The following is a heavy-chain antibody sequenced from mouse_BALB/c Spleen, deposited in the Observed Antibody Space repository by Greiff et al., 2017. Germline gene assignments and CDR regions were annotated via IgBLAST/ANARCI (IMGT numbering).Heavy chain of an antibody. CDR2: IWAGGST. CDR3: ARAMITLAY. D-gene: IGHD2-4*01. J-gene: IGHJ3*01. Sequence: VKLQESGPGLVAPSQSLSITCTVSGFSLTSYGVHWVRQPPGKGLEWLGVIWAGGSTNYNSALMSRLSISKDNSKSQVFLKMNSLQTDDTAMYYCARAMITLAYWGQGTLVTVSA. CDR1: GFSLTSYG. V-gene: IGHV2-9*02.